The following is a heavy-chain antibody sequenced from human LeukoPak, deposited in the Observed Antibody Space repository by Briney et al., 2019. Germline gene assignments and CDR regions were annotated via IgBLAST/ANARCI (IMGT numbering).Heavy chain of an antibody. CDR3: ARYSSSSFDY. V-gene: IGHV3-21*01. CDR2: ISSSSSYI. CDR1: GFTFSSYT. Sequence: GGSLRLSCAASGFTFSSYTMNWVRQAPGKGLEWVSSISSSSSYIYYADSLKGRFTISRDNAKNSLYLRMNSLRAEDTAVYYCARYSSSSFDYWGQGTLVTVSS. D-gene: IGHD6-6*01. J-gene: IGHJ4*02.